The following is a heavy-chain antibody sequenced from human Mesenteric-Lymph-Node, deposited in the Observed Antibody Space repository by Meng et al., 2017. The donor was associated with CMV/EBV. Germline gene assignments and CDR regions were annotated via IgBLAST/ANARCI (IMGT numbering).Heavy chain of an antibody. CDR1: GYSFTNYW. CDR2: IYPGDSDT. CDR3: ARRGNNWNFDY. D-gene: IGHD1-20*01. J-gene: IGHJ4*02. V-gene: IGHV5-51*01. Sequence: GESLKISCKGSGYSFTNYWIAWVRQMPGKGLEWMGIIYPGDSDTKYSPSFQGQVTISVDKSINTASLHWSSLKASDTAMYYCARRGNNWNFDYWGQGTLVTVSS.